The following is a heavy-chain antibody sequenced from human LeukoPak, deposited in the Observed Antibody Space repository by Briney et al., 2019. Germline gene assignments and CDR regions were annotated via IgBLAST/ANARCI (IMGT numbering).Heavy chain of an antibody. J-gene: IGHJ6*02. V-gene: IGHV3-30*18. CDR2: ISYDGSNK. CDR3: AKDQAARVLLWFGELYGMDV. Sequence: PGGSLRLSCAASGFTISSYGMHWVRQAPGKGLEWVAVISYDGSNKYYADSVKGRFTISRDNSKNTLYLQMNSLRTEDPAVYYCAKDQAARVLLWFGELYGMDVWGQGTTVTVSS. D-gene: IGHD3-10*01. CDR1: GFTISSYG.